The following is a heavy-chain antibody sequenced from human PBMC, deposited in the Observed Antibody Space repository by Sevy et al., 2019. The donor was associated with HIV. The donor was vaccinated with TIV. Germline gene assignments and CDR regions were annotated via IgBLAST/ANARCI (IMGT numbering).Heavy chain of an antibody. CDR2: IKQDGSEK. J-gene: IGHJ6*02. D-gene: IGHD3-3*01. V-gene: IGHV3-7*01. CDR1: GFTFSSYW. CDR3: AREWSGTGIRYYYYYGMDV. Sequence: GGSLRLSCAASGFTFSSYWMSWVRQAPGKGLEWVANIKQDGSEKYYVDSVKGRFTISRDNAKNSLYLQMNSLRAEDTAVYYCAREWSGTGIRYYYYYGMDVWGQGTTVTVSS.